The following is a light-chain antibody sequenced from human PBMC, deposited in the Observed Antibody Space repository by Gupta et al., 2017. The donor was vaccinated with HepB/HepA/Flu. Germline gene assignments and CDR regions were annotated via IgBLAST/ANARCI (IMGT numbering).Light chain of an antibody. Sequence: DIQMTQSPASLSASVGDRVTITCRASQNIGYVVNWYQQKPGKAPKVLIYGASNLPSGVPARFSGSGSGTEFTLTINSLQPEDFATYYCQQIHNNPGFIFGHGTKVD. CDR2: GAS. J-gene: IGKJ3*01. CDR1: QNIGYV. CDR3: QQIHNNPGFI. V-gene: IGKV1-39*01.